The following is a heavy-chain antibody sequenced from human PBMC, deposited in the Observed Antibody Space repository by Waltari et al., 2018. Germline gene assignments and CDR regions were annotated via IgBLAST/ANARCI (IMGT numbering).Heavy chain of an antibody. CDR1: DSTFPSYN. D-gene: IGHD3-22*01. V-gene: IGHV1-8*01. CDR3: ARVGVTWGFTMIR. CDR2: MNPNSGNT. J-gene: IGHJ4*02. Sequence: QVQLVPSGAEVKKPGASVKVSCKASDSTFPSYNINWVRQATGQGLEWMGWMNPNSGNTGYAQKFQGRVTMTRNTSISTAYMELSSLRSEDTAVYYCARVGVTWGFTMIRWGQGTLVTVSS.